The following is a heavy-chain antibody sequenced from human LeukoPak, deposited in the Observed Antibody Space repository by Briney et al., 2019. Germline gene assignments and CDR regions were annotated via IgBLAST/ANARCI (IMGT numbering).Heavy chain of an antibody. Sequence: SETLSLTCTVSGGSISSSNYYWGWIRQPPGKGLEWIGSIYYSGSTYYNPSLKSRVTISVDTSKNQFSLQLSSVTAADTAVYYCATNIVGATDYWGQGTLVTVSS. CDR2: IYYSGST. D-gene: IGHD1-26*01. V-gene: IGHV4-39*01. CDR3: ATNIVGATDY. CDR1: GGSISSSNYY. J-gene: IGHJ4*02.